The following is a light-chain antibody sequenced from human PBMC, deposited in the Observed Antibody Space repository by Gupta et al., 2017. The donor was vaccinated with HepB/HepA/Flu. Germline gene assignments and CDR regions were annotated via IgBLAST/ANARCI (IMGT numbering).Light chain of an antibody. CDR3: CAYAGSTTHV. Sequence: SALPQPASVSGSPGPSLTISCTATSSGVGNYNLVSWFQQYPGKAPKLIIFEATKRPSGVSNRFSGSKSGNTASLTISGLQAEDEADYYCCAYAGSTTHVFGTGTKVIVL. V-gene: IGLV2-23*01. CDR1: SSGVGNYNL. J-gene: IGLJ1*01. CDR2: EAT.